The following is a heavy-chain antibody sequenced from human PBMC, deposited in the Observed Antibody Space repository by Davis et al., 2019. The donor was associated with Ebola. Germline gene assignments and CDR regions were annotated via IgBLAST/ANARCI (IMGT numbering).Heavy chain of an antibody. D-gene: IGHD6-19*01. CDR2: INAGEGST. CDR1: EYTFIKYA. CDR3: ARGRTVTDTRGLSWFDP. J-gene: IGHJ5*02. Sequence: ASVKVSCKASEYTFIKYAIHWVRQAPGQRLEWMGGINAGEGSTKYSENFQGRLTVTRDTSASTAYMELNSLRSEDTAVYYCARGRTVTDTRGLSWFDPWGQGTLVIVSS. V-gene: IGHV1-3*01.